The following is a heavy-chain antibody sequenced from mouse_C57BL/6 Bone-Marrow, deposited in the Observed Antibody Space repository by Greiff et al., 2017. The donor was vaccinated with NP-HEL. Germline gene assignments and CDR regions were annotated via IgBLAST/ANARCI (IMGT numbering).Heavy chain of an antibody. CDR1: GYTFTSYG. CDR2: IYPRSGNT. J-gene: IGHJ1*03. V-gene: IGHV1-81*01. D-gene: IGHD1-1*01. CDR3: ARARYYGSQYFDV. Sequence: QVQLQQSGAELARPGASVKLSCKASGYTFTSYGISWVKQSTGQGLEWIGEIYPRSGNTYYNEKFKGKATLTADKSSSTAYMELRSLTSEDSAVDVCARARYYGSQYFDVWGTGTTVTVSS.